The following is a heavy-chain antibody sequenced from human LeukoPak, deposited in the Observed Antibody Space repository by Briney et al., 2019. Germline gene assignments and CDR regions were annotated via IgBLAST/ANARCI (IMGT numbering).Heavy chain of an antibody. D-gene: IGHD3-22*01. Sequence: SETLPLTCSVSDDSITMYYWTWIRQPPGKGLEWIGYVDHTGSTNYNPSLKSRVTISVDTSKNQFSLKLRSVTAADTAVYYCARVTGYVIEDYFDYWGQGTLVTVSS. J-gene: IGHJ4*02. V-gene: IGHV4-59*01. CDR3: ARVTGYVIEDYFDY. CDR1: DDSITMYY. CDR2: VDHTGST.